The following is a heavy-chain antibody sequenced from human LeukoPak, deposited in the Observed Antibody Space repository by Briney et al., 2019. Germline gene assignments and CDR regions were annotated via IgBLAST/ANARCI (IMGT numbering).Heavy chain of an antibody. Sequence: NAWGSLRLSCAASGFTFSSYSMNWVRQAPGKGLEWVSSISSSSSYIYYADSVKGRFTISRDNAKNSLYLQMNSLRAEDTAVYYCASLSVAGTAFDIWGQGTMVTVSS. CDR3: ASLSVAGTAFDI. V-gene: IGHV3-21*01. J-gene: IGHJ3*02. CDR1: GFTFSSYS. D-gene: IGHD6-19*01. CDR2: ISSSSSYI.